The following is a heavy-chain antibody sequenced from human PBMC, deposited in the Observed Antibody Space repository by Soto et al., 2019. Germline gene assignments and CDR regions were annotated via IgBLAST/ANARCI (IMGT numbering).Heavy chain of an antibody. CDR3: ARGRYCSGGSCYSKTFDY. V-gene: IGHV3-21*01. CDR2: ISSSSSYI. J-gene: IGHJ4*02. CDR1: GFTFSSYS. D-gene: IGHD2-15*01. Sequence: EVQLVESGGGLVKPGGSLRLSCAASGFTFSSYSMNWVRQAPGKGLERVSSISSSSSYIYYADSVKGRFTISRDNAKNSLYLQMNSLRAEDTAVYYCARGRYCSGGSCYSKTFDYWGQGTLVTVSS.